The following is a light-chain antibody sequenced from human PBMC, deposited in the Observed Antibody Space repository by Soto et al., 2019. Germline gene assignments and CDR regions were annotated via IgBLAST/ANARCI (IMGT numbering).Light chain of an antibody. J-gene: IGKJ2*01. CDR3: LQYGNSPRT. CDR2: GAS. CDR1: RDVSGNY. V-gene: IGKV3-20*01. Sequence: EVVLTQSPGTLSLSPGERATLSCRASRDVSGNYLAWYQQKPGQAPRLLIYGASSRATDIPHRFSGSGSGTDFTLTINGLEPEDFAVFYCLQYGNSPRTFGQGTKLEIK.